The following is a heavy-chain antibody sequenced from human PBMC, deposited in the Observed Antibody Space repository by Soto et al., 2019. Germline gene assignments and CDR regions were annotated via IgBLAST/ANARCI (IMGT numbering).Heavy chain of an antibody. CDR1: GFSLSTTGVG. CDR3: AQRLPHYGLGRERENWFDP. Sequence: QITLKESGPTLVRPTQTLTLTCTFSGFSLSTTGVGVGWIRQPPGKALEWLALIYWDDDKRYSPSLKSRLTFTKDTSKNEVILTMTNMDPVDTARYYCAQRLPHYGLGRERENWFDPWGQGTLVTVSS. CDR2: IYWDDDK. J-gene: IGHJ5*02. V-gene: IGHV2-5*02. D-gene: IGHD3-10*01.